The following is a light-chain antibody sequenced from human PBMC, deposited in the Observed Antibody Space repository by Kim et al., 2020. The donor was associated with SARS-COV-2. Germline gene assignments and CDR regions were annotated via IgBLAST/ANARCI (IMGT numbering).Light chain of an antibody. CDR1: QRVSINY. CDR2: WAS. Sequence: SPGDRATLSCRASQRVSINYLARDQQRLGQSPRLLIYWASNSATGSPDRFSGSGSGTDFTLTISRLWPEDFAVYYCQQYGQSPITFGQGTRLEIK. V-gene: IGKV3-20*01. CDR3: QQYGQSPIT. J-gene: IGKJ5*01.